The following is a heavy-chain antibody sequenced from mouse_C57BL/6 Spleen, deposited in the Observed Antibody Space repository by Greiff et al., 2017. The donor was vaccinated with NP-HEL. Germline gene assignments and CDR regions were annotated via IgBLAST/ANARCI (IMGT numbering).Heavy chain of an antibody. Sequence: EVMLVESGEGLVKPGGSLKLSCAASGFTFSSYAMSWVRQTPEKRLEWVAYISSGGDYIYYADTVKGRFTISRDNARNTLYLQMSSLKSEDTAMYYCTRDAHYGSSYFDYWGQGTTLTVSS. CDR2: ISSGGDYI. CDR3: TRDAHYGSSYFDY. D-gene: IGHD1-1*01. V-gene: IGHV5-9-1*02. CDR1: GFTFSSYA. J-gene: IGHJ2*01.